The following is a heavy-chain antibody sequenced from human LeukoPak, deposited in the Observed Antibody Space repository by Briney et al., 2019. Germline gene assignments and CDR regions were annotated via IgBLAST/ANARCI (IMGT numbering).Heavy chain of an antibody. Sequence: SETLSLTCAVYGGSFSGYYWSWIRQPPGKGLEWIGEINHSGSTNYNPSLKSRVTISVDTSKNQFSLKLSSVTAADTAVYYCARGWTFRDCYKYWGQGTLVTVSS. D-gene: IGHD2-21*02. V-gene: IGHV4-34*01. CDR1: GGSFSGYY. CDR2: INHSGST. J-gene: IGHJ4*02. CDR3: ARGWTFRDCYKY.